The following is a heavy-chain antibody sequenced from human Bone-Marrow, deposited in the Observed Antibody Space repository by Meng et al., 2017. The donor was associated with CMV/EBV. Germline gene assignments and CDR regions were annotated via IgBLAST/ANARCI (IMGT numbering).Heavy chain of an antibody. CDR3: ARDLLSGGYCSSTSCSNLFDP. V-gene: IGHV3-21*01. J-gene: IGHJ5*02. Sequence: GESLKISCAASGFTFSNAWMSWVRQAPGKGLEWVSSISSNSAYIYYAGSVKGRFTLSRDNAKSSVFLQMNSLRADDTAVYYCARDLLSGGYCSSTSCSNLFDPWGQGTLVTVSS. CDR1: GFTFSNAW. D-gene: IGHD2-2*01. CDR2: ISSNSAYI.